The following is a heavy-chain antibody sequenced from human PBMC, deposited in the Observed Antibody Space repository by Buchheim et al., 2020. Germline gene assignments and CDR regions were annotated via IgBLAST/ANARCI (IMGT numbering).Heavy chain of an antibody. CDR2: VDHTGTT. D-gene: IGHD3-10*01. CDR1: GGSFSGYY. Sequence: QVHLKQWGAGLLKPSETLSLTCGVSGGSFSGYYWTWIRQPPGKGLEWIGNVDHTGTTKYHPSLQSRVTISADTSKTHFFLNLTSLTAADTAVYYCARSSAFAFGSWGQGT. CDR3: ARSSAFAFGS. V-gene: IGHV4-34*01. J-gene: IGHJ4*02.